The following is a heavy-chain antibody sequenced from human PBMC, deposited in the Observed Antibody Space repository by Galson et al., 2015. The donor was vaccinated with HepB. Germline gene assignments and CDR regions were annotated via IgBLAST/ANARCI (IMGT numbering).Heavy chain of an antibody. D-gene: IGHD4-17*01. Sequence: SLRLSCAASGFTFSSYGIHWVRQAPGKGLEWVAVISYDGSNKDCADSVKGRFTISRDNSKNTLWLQMNSLRAEDTAVYYCAKDKVEVDGDYCFDYWGQGTLVTVSS. CDR2: ISYDGSNK. CDR3: AKDKVEVDGDYCFDY. V-gene: IGHV3-30*18. CDR1: GFTFSSYG. J-gene: IGHJ4*02.